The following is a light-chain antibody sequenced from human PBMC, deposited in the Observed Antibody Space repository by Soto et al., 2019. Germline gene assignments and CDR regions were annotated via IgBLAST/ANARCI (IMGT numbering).Light chain of an antibody. V-gene: IGKV3-11*01. CDR3: QQRTSWPLT. J-gene: IGKJ4*01. Sequence: ETVLTQSPATLSLSPGDGATLFCRASQSVSSYLNWYQQKPGRAPRLLIYDASNRATGIPARFSGSGSGTDITLTISSLEPEDFAVYYCQQRTSWPLTFGGGTRVEIK. CDR1: QSVSSY. CDR2: DAS.